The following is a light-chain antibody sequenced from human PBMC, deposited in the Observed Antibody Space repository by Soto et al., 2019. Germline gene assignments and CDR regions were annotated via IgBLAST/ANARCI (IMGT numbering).Light chain of an antibody. CDR3: QQYNSYPLT. J-gene: IGKJ4*01. CDR2: KAS. V-gene: IGKV1-5*03. CDR1: QSISSW. Sequence: DIQMTQSPSTLSASVGDRVTIACRASQSISSWLAWYQQKPGKAPKLLIYKASTLESGVPSRFSGSGSGTEFALTISCLQPDDFATYYCQQYNSYPLTFGGGTKVEIK.